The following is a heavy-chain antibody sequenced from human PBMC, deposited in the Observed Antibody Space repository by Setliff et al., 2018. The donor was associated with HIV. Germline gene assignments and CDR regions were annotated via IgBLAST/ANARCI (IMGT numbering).Heavy chain of an antibody. CDR3: ARDFYGTSGYPEGYFQH. D-gene: IGHD3-22*01. CDR2: INPTGGST. J-gene: IGHJ1*01. V-gene: IGHV1-46*01. Sequence: ASVKVSCKASGYTFTSYYMHWVRLAPGQGLEWMGIINPTGGSTTYAQKFQGRVTMTRDMSTSTVYMELSSLRSEDRAMYYCARDFYGTSGYPEGYFQHWGQGTLVTVSS. CDR1: GYTFTSYY.